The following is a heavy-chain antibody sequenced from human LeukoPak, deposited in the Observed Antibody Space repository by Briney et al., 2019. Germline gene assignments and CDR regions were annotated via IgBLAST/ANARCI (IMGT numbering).Heavy chain of an antibody. CDR1: GFTVSSSY. V-gene: IGHV3-53*01. Sequence: GGSLRLSCAASGFTVSSSYMSWVRQAPGKGLEWVSVIYSGGNTDYAESVKGRFTISRDTSKNTLYLQMNSLRAEDTAVHYCARLVDSSGYFWGQGTLVTVSS. D-gene: IGHD3-22*01. CDR2: IYSGGNT. CDR3: ARLVDSSGYF. J-gene: IGHJ4*02.